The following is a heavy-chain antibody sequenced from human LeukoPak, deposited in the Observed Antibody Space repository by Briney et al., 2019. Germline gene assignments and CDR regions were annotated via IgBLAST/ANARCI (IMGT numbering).Heavy chain of an antibody. CDR2: IKQDGSEK. CDR3: ARPYYYSSGSLPY. Sequence: ASETLSLTCAVYGGSFSGYYWSWIRQAPGKGLEWVANIKQDGSEKYYVDSVKGRFTISRDNAKNSLYLQMNSLRAEDTAVYFCARPYYYSSGSLPYWGQGTLVTVSS. CDR1: GGSFSGYY. J-gene: IGHJ4*02. D-gene: IGHD3-10*01. V-gene: IGHV3-7*01.